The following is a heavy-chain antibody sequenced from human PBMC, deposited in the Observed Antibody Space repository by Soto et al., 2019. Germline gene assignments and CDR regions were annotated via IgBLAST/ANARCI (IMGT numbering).Heavy chain of an antibody. CDR3: ARHNYGSGSTYFDY. CDR1: GGSISSYY. Sequence: QVQLQESGPGLVKPSETLSLTCTVSGGSISSYYRSWIWQPPGKGLEWIGYIYYSGSTNYNPSLKSRVTISVDTSKNQFSLKLNSMTAADTAVYYCARHNYGSGSTYFDYWGQGTLVTVSS. D-gene: IGHD3-10*01. CDR2: IYYSGST. V-gene: IGHV4-59*08. J-gene: IGHJ4*02.